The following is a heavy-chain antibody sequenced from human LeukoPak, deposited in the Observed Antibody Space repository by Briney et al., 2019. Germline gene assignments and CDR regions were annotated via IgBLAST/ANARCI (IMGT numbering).Heavy chain of an antibody. Sequence: SETLSLTCTVPGCPISSRSYYSGWIRQPPGKGLEWRGYIYYSGSTNYNPSLKSRVTISVDTSKNQFSLELSSVTAADTAVYYCARGDYYDSSGYPPSVDYWGQGTLVTVSS. D-gene: IGHD3-22*01. CDR3: ARGDYYDSSGYPPSVDY. J-gene: IGHJ4*02. CDR1: GCPISSRSYY. CDR2: IYYSGST. V-gene: IGHV4-61*01.